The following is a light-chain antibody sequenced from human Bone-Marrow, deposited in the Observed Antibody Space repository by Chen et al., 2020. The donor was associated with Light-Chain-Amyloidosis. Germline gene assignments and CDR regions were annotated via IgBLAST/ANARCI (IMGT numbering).Light chain of an antibody. Sequence: QSALTQPASVSGSPGQSITIYCTGTSSDVGGANNDSWYQQHPDKAPKLMIYEVTTRTSWVPDRFSGSKSYNTASLTIAGRQTEDEADYFCISDTITNTLVFGSGTRVTVL. CDR1: SSDVGGANN. CDR3: ISDTITNTLV. V-gene: IGLV2-14*01. J-gene: IGLJ1*01. CDR2: EVT.